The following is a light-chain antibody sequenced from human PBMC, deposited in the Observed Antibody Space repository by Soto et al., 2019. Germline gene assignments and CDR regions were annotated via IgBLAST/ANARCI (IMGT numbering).Light chain of an antibody. CDR1: QSVSTN. CDR2: DAS. V-gene: IGKV3-15*01. Sequence: DIVMTQSPATLSVSPGERATLSCRASQSVSTNLAWYQQQPGQAPRLLIYDASARATGIPARFSGSGSGTEFTLTISSLQAEDFAVYYCQQYNSWLLYTFGQGTKLEIK. CDR3: QQYNSWLLYT. J-gene: IGKJ2*01.